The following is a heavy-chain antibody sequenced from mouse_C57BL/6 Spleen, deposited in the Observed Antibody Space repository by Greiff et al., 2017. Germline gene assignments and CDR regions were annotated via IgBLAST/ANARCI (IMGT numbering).Heavy chain of an antibody. CDR3: AREGDGYYVDAMDY. J-gene: IGHJ4*01. V-gene: IGHV3-6*01. D-gene: IGHD2-3*01. CDR1: GYSITSGYY. CDR2: ISYDGSN. Sequence: VQLKESGPGLVKPSQSLSLTCSVTGYSITSGYYWNWIRQFPGNKLEWMGYISYDGSNNYNPSLKNRISITRDTSKNQFFLKLNSVTTEDTATYYCAREGDGYYVDAMDYWGQGTSVTVSS.